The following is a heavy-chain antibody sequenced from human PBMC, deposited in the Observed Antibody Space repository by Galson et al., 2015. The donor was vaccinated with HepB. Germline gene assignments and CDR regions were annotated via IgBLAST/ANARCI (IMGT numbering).Heavy chain of an antibody. Sequence: SVKVSCKASGYTFSSYGISCVRQAPGQGLAWMGWVSASNGNKNYKQKLQGRVTMTTDTSTNTVYMELRSLISDDTAVYYCARQGLKWSLGRHFDYWGQGTLVTVSS. D-gene: IGHD2-15*01. CDR2: VSASNGNK. CDR1: GYTFSSYG. V-gene: IGHV1-18*01. CDR3: ARQGLKWSLGRHFDY. J-gene: IGHJ4*02.